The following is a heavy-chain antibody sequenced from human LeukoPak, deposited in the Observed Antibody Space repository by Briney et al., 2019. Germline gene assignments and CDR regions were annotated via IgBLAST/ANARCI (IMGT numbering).Heavy chain of an antibody. CDR3: LTSSFDH. Sequence: GGSLRLSCAASGFTLGDYNIHWVRQAPGKGPEWVSSISSNSDTIAYAEPVKGRFTVSRDNTINSLYLQMDSLRVEDTALYYCLTSSFDHWGQGTLVTVSS. V-gene: IGHV3-9*01. CDR1: GFTLGDYN. J-gene: IGHJ4*02. CDR2: ISSNSDTI.